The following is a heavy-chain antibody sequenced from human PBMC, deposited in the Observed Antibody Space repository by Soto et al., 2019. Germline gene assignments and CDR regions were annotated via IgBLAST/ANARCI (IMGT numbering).Heavy chain of an antibody. D-gene: IGHD3-3*01. Sequence: ASVKVSCKASGYTFTSYGISWVRQAPGQGLEWMGWISAYNGNTNYAQKLQGRVTMTTDTSTSTAYMELRSLRSDDTAVYYCARDQWSGYYVPNTAWFDPWGEGTLVTVSS. J-gene: IGHJ5*02. CDR2: ISAYNGNT. CDR3: ARDQWSGYYVPNTAWFDP. V-gene: IGHV1-18*04. CDR1: GYTFTSYG.